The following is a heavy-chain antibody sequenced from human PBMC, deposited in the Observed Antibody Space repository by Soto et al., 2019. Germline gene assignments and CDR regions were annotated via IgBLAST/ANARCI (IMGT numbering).Heavy chain of an antibody. CDR2: IYYNGST. CDR1: GGSIRGYY. Sequence: SETLSLTCTVSGGSIRGYYWNWIRQPPGKGLEWIGYIYYNGSTNFNPSLKSRVSMSIDTSKNQFSLKLRSVTAADTAVYYCARDERAAAATRYFFGMDVWGQGTTVTVSS. D-gene: IGHD6-25*01. CDR3: ARDERAAAATRYFFGMDV. J-gene: IGHJ6*02. V-gene: IGHV4-59*01.